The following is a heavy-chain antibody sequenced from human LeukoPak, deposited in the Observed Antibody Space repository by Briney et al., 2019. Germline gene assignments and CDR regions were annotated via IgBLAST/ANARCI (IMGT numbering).Heavy chain of an antibody. V-gene: IGHV3-53*01. J-gene: IGHJ4*02. CDR2: IYSGGST. Sequence: GGSLRLSCAASGFTFSSYAMHWVRQAPGKGLEWVSVIYSGGSTYYADSVKGRFTISRDNSKNTLYLQMNSLRAEDTAVYYCASRRYSSGRLGFDYWGQGTLVTVSS. CDR1: GFTFSSYA. CDR3: ASRRYSSGRLGFDY. D-gene: IGHD3-22*01.